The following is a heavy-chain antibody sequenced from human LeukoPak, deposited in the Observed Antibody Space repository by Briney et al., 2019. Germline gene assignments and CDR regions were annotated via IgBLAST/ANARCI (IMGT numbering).Heavy chain of an antibody. V-gene: IGHV3-30*19. CDR1: GFTFSSYG. J-gene: IGHJ6*02. Sequence: PGGSLRLSCAASGFTFSSYGMHWVRQAPGKGLEWVAVISYDGSNKYYADSVKGRFTISRDNSKNTLYLQMNSLRAEDTAVYYCALPLVAATYYYYGMDVWGQGTTVTVSS. D-gene: IGHD2-15*01. CDR2: ISYDGSNK. CDR3: ALPLVAATYYYYGMDV.